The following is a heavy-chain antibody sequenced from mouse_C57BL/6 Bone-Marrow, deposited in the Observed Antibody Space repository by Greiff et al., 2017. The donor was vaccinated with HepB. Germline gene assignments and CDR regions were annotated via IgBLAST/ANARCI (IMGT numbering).Heavy chain of an antibody. V-gene: IGHV14-2*01. D-gene: IGHD1-1*01. CDR2: IDPEDGET. Sequence: EVQLQESGAELVKPGASVKLSCTASGFNIKDYYMHWVKQRTEQGLEWIGRIDPEDGETKYAPKFPGKATITADTSSNTAYLQLSSLTSEDTAVYYCALLLRGAMDYWGQGTSVTVSS. J-gene: IGHJ4*01. CDR3: ALLLRGAMDY. CDR1: GFNIKDYY.